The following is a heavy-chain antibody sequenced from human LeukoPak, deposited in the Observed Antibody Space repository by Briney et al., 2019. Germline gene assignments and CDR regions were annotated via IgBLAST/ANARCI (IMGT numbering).Heavy chain of an antibody. V-gene: IGHV4-59*13. D-gene: IGHD4-17*01. CDR1: GGSFSGYY. J-gene: IGHJ5*02. CDR3: ARDRLRHFDP. CDR2: IYNSGSA. Sequence: SETLSLTCAVYGGSFSGYYWSWIRQPPGKGLEWIGYIYNSGSASYNPSLGSRVTMSVDTSKKQIPLKLRSVTAADTAMYYCARDRLRHFDPWGQGTLVTVSS.